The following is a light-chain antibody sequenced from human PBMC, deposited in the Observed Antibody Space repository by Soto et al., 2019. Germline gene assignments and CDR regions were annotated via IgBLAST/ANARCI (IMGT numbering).Light chain of an antibody. CDR2: GAS. CDR1: QSVRSSH. Sequence: DIVLTQSPGTLSLSPGEGATLSCRASQSVRSSHLAWYQQKPGQAPRLVIYGASSRATGIPDRFSGSGSGTDFTITISRLEPEDFAVYYCQQYGGSPLYTFGQGTTLEIK. CDR3: QQYGGSPLYT. V-gene: IGKV3-20*01. J-gene: IGKJ2*01.